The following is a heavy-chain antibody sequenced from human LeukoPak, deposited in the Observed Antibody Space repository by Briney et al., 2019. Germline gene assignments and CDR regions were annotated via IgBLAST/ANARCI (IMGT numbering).Heavy chain of an antibody. CDR2: IRSDGSNK. CDR3: VTPLYSS. J-gene: IGHJ5*02. D-gene: IGHD5-18*01. Sequence: GGSLGLSCAASEFSFSTYGMHWVRQAPRKGLEWVAFIRSDGSNKHYADSVKGRFTISRDNSKNTLYLQMNSLRAEDTAVYYCVTPLYSSWGQGTLVTVSS. V-gene: IGHV3-30*02. CDR1: EFSFSTYG.